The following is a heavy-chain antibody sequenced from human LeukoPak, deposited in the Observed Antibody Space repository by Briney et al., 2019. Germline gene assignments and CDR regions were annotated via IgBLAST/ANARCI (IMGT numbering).Heavy chain of an antibody. Sequence: ASVKVSCKASGYTFTGYYMHWLRQAPGQGLEWMGWINPNSGGTNYAQKFQGRVTMTRDTSISTAYMELSRLRSDDTAVYYCAVLPYCSGGSCYPFDYWGQGTLVTVSS. CDR1: GYTFTGYY. J-gene: IGHJ4*02. CDR3: AVLPYCSGGSCYPFDY. V-gene: IGHV1-2*02. CDR2: INPNSGGT. D-gene: IGHD2-15*01.